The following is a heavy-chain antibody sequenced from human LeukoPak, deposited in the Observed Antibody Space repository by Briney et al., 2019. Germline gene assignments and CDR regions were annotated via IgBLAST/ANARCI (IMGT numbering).Heavy chain of an antibody. D-gene: IGHD2-2*01. Sequence: GGSLRLSCAASGFTFSSYAMSWVRQAPGKGLEWVAVISGGGGSTYYADSVKGRFTISRDNSKNTLYLQMNSLRAEDTAVYYCAKEVGCSSTSCHYYFDYWGQGTLVTVSS. J-gene: IGHJ4*02. CDR1: GFTFSSYA. CDR3: AKEVGCSSTSCHYYFDY. V-gene: IGHV3-23*01. CDR2: ISGGGGST.